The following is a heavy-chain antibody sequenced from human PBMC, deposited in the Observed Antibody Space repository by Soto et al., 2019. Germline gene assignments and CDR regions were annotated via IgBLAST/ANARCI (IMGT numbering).Heavy chain of an antibody. CDR1: GFTFSSYA. J-gene: IGHJ4*02. CDR2: ISGSGGGT. CDR3: AKVGRGDYEAYYFDY. V-gene: IGHV3-23*01. Sequence: GGSLRLSCAASGFTFSSYAMSWVRQAPGKGLEWVSAISGSGGGTYYADSVKGRFTISRDNSKNTLYLQMNSLRAEDTAVYYCAKVGRGDYEAYYFDYWGQGTLVTVSS. D-gene: IGHD4-17*01.